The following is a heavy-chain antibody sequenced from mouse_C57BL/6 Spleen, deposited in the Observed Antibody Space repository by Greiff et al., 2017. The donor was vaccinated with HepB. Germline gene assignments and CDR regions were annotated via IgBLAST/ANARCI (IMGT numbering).Heavy chain of an antibody. CDR1: GYSFTGYY. CDR3: ARFDDYYFDY. J-gene: IGHJ2*01. Sequence: EVKVEESGPELVKPGASVKISCKASGYSFTGYYMNWVKQSPEKSLEWIGEINPSTGGTTYNQKFKAKATLTVDKSSSTAYMQLKSLTSEDSAVYYCARFDDYYFDYWGQGTTLTVSS. V-gene: IGHV1-42*01. D-gene: IGHD2-4*01. CDR2: INPSTGGT.